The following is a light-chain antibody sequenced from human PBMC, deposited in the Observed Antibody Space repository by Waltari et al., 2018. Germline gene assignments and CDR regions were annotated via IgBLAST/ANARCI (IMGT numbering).Light chain of an antibody. CDR2: GAS. Sequence: EIVLTQSPGTLSLSPGETATLSCRASQSVSSNFLAWYQQKSGQAPWLLMYGASSRATGIPDRFSGSGSGADFTLTISRLEPEDFAVYYCLQYGSSPRTFGPGTKVDIK. V-gene: IGKV3-20*01. CDR1: QSVSSNF. CDR3: LQYGSSPRT. J-gene: IGKJ3*01.